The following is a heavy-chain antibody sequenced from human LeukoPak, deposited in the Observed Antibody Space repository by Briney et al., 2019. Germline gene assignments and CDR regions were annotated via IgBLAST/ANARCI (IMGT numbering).Heavy chain of an antibody. D-gene: IGHD2-15*01. Sequence: SETLSLTCTVSGYSISSGYYWGWIRQPPGKGLEWIGSIYYSGSTYYNPSLKSRVTISVDTSKNQFSLKLSSVTAADTAVYYCARHPSYCSGGSCYSKYYYYYYMDVWGKGTTVTISS. CDR1: GYSISSGYY. J-gene: IGHJ6*03. CDR2: IYYSGST. CDR3: ARHPSYCSGGSCYSKYYYYYYMDV. V-gene: IGHV4-38-2*02.